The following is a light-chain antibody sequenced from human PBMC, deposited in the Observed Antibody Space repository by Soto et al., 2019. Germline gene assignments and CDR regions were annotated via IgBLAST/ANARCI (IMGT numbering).Light chain of an antibody. CDR3: QQRSNWPPLT. Sequence: EIVLTQSPATLSLSPGERATPSCRASQSVSFYLAWYQQKPGQAPRLLIYDASNRATGIPARFSGSGSGTDFTLTISSLEPEDFALYYCQQRSNWPPLTFGGGTKVDIK. J-gene: IGKJ4*01. V-gene: IGKV3-11*01. CDR1: QSVSFY. CDR2: DAS.